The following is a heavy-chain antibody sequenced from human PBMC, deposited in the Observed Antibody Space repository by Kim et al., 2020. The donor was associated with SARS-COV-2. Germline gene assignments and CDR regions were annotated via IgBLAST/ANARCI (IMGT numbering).Heavy chain of an antibody. V-gene: IGHV4-4*07. CDR3: ARGDDYGDPRGGAFDY. Sequence: SETLSLTCTVSGGSISSYYWSWIRQPAGKGLEWIGRIYTSGSTNYNPSLKSRVTMSVDTSKNQFSLKLSSVTAADTAVYYCARGDDYGDPRGGAFDYWGQGTLVTVSS. CDR2: IYTSGST. D-gene: IGHD4-17*01. J-gene: IGHJ4*02. CDR1: GGSISSYY.